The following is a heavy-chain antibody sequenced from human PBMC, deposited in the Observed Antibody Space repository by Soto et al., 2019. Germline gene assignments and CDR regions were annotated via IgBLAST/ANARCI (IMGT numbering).Heavy chain of an antibody. J-gene: IGHJ4*02. Sequence: SDTLPVSCTVSAATIRIYYWRWIRQSPGKGLEWLGYVYYSGSAIYNPSLNSRVTISIDTSGSPFSLKLSSVTAADTAVYYCARSRTIYRSSLIAYWGQRRLVTVS. CDR1: AATIRIYY. D-gene: IGHD6-13*01. CDR3: ARSRTIYRSSLIAY. CDR2: VYYSGSA. V-gene: IGHV4-59*01.